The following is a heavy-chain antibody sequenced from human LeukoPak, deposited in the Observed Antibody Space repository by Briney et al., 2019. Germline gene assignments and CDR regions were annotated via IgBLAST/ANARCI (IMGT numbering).Heavy chain of an antibody. D-gene: IGHD1-26*01. CDR2: INPNSGGT. Sequence: ASVKVSCKASGYTFTCYYMHWVRQAPGQGLEWMGWINPNSGGTNYAQKFQGRVTMTRDTSISTAYMELSRLRSDDTAVYYCASYSGSYSSDFDYWGQGTLVTVSS. CDR1: GYTFTCYY. V-gene: IGHV1-2*02. CDR3: ASYSGSYSSDFDY. J-gene: IGHJ4*02.